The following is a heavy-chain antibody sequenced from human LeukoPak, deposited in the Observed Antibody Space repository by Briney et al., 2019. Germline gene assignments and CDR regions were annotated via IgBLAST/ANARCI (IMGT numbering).Heavy chain of an antibody. V-gene: IGHV4-59*08. J-gene: IGHJ5*01. CDR2: IYYRGSA. Sequence: PSETLSLTCTVSGDSINSYYWSWIRQPPGKGLEWVGYIYYRGSANYNPSLNSRVTISIDTSNNQFSLKLTSVTAADTAVYYCARLLLDWFDSWGQGTLVTVSS. CDR1: GDSINSYY. D-gene: IGHD2-15*01. CDR3: ARLLLDWFDS.